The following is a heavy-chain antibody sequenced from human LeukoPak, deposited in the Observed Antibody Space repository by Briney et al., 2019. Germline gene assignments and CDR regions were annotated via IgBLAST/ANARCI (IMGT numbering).Heavy chain of an antibody. CDR2: INPSGGST. J-gene: IGHJ4*02. CDR3: ARGGKGNADGYNQALNY. V-gene: IGHV1-46*01. D-gene: IGHD5-24*01. Sequence: ASVKVSCEASGYTFTNYYIHWVRQAPGQGLEWMGIINPSGGSTSYAQKFQGRVTMTRDTSTCTVYMELSSLRSEDTAVYYCARGGKGNADGYNQALNYWGQGTLVTVSS. CDR1: GYTFTNYY.